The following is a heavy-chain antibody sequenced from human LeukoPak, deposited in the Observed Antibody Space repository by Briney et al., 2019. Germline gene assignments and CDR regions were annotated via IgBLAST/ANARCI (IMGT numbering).Heavy chain of an antibody. CDR3: ARDDVGSSSWFGYYYYGMDV. J-gene: IGHJ6*02. Sequence: VASVKVSCKASGYTFTSYAMHWVRQAPGQRLEWMGWINAGNGNTKYSQKFQGRVTITRDTSASTAYMELSSLRSEDTAVYYCARDDVGSSSWFGYYYYGMDVWGQGTTVTVSS. CDR2: INAGNGNT. V-gene: IGHV1-3*01. D-gene: IGHD6-13*01. CDR1: GYTFTSYA.